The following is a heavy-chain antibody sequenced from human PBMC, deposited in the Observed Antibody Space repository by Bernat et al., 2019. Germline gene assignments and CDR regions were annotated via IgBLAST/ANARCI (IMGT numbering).Heavy chain of an antibody. Sequence: QVQLVESGGGVVQPGRSLRLSCAASGFTFSSYAMHWVRQAPGKGLEWVAVISYDGSNKYYADSVKGRFTISRDNSKNTLYLQMNSLRAEDTAEYYCARDRGYCSGGSCYLSYYYYGMDVWGQGTTVTVSS. CDR1: GFTFSSYA. D-gene: IGHD2-15*01. V-gene: IGHV3-30-3*01. J-gene: IGHJ6*02. CDR2: ISYDGSNK. CDR3: ARDRGYCSGGSCYLSYYYYGMDV.